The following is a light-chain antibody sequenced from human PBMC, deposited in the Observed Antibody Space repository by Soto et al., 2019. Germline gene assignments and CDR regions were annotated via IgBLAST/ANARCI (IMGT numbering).Light chain of an antibody. V-gene: IGKV3-15*01. CDR2: GAS. CDR1: QSVSSN. Sequence: EIVLTQSPATVSLSPGEIATLSCRAIQSVSSNYLAWYQQKPGQAPRLLIYGASTRATDIPARFSGNGSGTEFTLTISSLQSEDFAVYYCQQYYIWPRVTFGGGTKVDIK. CDR3: QQYYIWPRVT. J-gene: IGKJ4*01.